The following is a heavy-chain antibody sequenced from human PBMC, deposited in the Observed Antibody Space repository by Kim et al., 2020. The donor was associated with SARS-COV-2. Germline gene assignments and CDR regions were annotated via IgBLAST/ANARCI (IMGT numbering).Heavy chain of an antibody. CDR2: INCRGST. CDR3: ARSSADY. Sequence: SETLSLTCTVSGGSISSYYWSWIRQPAGKGLEWIGRINCRGSTNYNPSLRGRVTMSVDTSKNQFSLKLTSVTAADTAVYYCARSSADYWGQGIVVTVSS. CDR1: GGSISSYY. V-gene: IGHV4-4*07. J-gene: IGHJ4*02.